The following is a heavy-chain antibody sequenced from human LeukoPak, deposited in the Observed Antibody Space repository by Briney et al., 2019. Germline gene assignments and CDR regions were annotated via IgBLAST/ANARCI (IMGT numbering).Heavy chain of an antibody. J-gene: IGHJ4*02. CDR3: PRFSSGWYYFDY. CDR2: ISSRSSHT. CDR1: GFTFSDYY. V-gene: IGHV3-11*03. D-gene: IGHD6-19*01. Sequence: GGSLRLSCAASGFTFSDYYMSWIRQAPGKGLEWVSYISSRSSHTNYADSVKGRFTISRDNAKNSLYLQMNSLRAEDTAVYYCPRFSSGWYYFDYWGQGTLVTVSS.